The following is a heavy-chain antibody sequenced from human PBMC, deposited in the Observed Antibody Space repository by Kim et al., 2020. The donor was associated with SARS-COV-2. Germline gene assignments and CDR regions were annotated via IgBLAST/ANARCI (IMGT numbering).Heavy chain of an antibody. CDR3: AKSGNALYPPYFDLDS. V-gene: IGHV1-18*04. Sequence: ASVKVSCKTSGYAFNKYDISWVRLAPGQGLEWMGYISTYNHKADYAEKFQGRVTLTTDTSTNTAYMELRSLRFDDTATYFCAKSGNALYPPYFDLDSWGQGTLVIVSS. J-gene: IGHJ4*02. CDR1: GYAFNKYD. CDR2: ISTYNHKA. D-gene: IGHD6-13*01.